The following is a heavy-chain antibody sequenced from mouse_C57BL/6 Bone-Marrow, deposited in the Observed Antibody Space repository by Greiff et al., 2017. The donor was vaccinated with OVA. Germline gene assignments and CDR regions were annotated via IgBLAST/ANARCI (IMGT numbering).Heavy chain of an antibody. J-gene: IGHJ4*01. D-gene: IGHD2-3*01. Sequence: VMLVESGAELVRPGASVKLSCKASGYTFTDYYINWVKQRPGQGLEWIARIYPGSGNTYYNEKFKGKATLTAEKSSSTAYMQLSSLTSEDSAVYFCARDGYYWGQGTSVTVSS. CDR2: IYPGSGNT. V-gene: IGHV1-76*01. CDR1: GYTFTDYY. CDR3: ARDGYY.